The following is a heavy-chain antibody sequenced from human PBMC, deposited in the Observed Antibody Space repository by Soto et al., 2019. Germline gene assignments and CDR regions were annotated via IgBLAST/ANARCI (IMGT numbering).Heavy chain of an antibody. Sequence: SETLSLTCPASGGSLSSYFVSWIRQPPGKGLEWIGYIYYSGSNNYNPSLKSRVTISVDTSKNQFSLKLSSVTAADTAVYYCARSDGRYWGQGTLVTVSS. V-gene: IGHV4-59*01. CDR2: IYYSGSN. J-gene: IGHJ4*02. CDR3: ARSDGRY. CDR1: GGSLSSYF.